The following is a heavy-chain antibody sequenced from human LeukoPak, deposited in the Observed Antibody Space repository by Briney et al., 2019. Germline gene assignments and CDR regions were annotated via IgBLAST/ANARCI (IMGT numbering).Heavy chain of an antibody. V-gene: IGHV3-48*04. J-gene: IGHJ4*02. Sequence: PGGSLRLSCAASGFTFSSYSMNWVRQAPGKGLEWVSYISSSSSTIYYADSVKGRFTISRDNAKNSLYLQMNSLRAEDTAVYYCARVALWFGELTHFDYWGQGTLVTVSS. CDR1: GFTFSSYS. D-gene: IGHD3-10*01. CDR2: ISSSSSTI. CDR3: ARVALWFGELTHFDY.